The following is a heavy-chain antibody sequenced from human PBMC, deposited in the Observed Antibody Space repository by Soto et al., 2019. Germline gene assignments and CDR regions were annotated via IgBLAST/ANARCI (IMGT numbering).Heavy chain of an antibody. Sequence: GGSLRLSCAASGFTFSSYGMHWVRQAPGKGLEWVAVIWYDGSNKYYADSVKGRFTISRDNSKNTLYLQMNSLRAEDTAVYYCARDPQPVYYFDYWGQGTLVTVSS. CDR2: IWYDGSNK. CDR3: ARDPQPVYYFDY. CDR1: GFTFSSYG. V-gene: IGHV3-33*01. J-gene: IGHJ4*02.